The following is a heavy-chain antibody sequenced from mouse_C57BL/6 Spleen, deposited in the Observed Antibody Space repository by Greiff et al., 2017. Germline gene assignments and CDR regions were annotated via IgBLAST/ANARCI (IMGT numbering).Heavy chain of an antibody. CDR1: GYSITSGYY. J-gene: IGHJ2*01. Sequence: VQLKQSGPGLVKPSQSLSLTCSVTGYSITSGYYWNWLRQFPGNKLEWMGYISYDGSTNYNPSLKNRISITRDTSKNQFFLKLNSVTTEDTATYYCARGYNYGRFGYWGQGTTLTVSS. CDR3: ARGYNYGRFGY. CDR2: ISYDGST. D-gene: IGHD1-1*01. V-gene: IGHV3-6*01.